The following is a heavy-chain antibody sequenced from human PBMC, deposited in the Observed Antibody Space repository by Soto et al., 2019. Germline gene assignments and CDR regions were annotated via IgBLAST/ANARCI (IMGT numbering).Heavy chain of an antibody. CDR3: ARHERGVGARPLDY. Sequence: QVTLKESGPVLVKPTETLTLTCTVSGFSLSNARMGVSWIRQPPGKALEWLAHIFSNDEKSYSTSLKSRLTISKDTSKSQVVPTRTNMDPVDTATYYCARHERGVGARPLDYWGQGTLVTVSS. D-gene: IGHD1-26*01. V-gene: IGHV2-26*01. CDR1: GFSLSNARMG. J-gene: IGHJ4*02. CDR2: IFSNDEK.